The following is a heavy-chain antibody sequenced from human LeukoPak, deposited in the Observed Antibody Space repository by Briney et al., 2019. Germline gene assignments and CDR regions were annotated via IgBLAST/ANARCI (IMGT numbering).Heavy chain of an antibody. D-gene: IGHD3-3*01. CDR1: GFTFSSYA. Sequence: GGSLRLSCAASGFTFSSYAMSWVRQAPGKGLEWVSPISGSGSSTYYADSVKGRFTISRDNSKNTLYLQMNSLRAEDTAVYYCAKHPILRFLEWLLPIDYWGQGTLVTVSS. J-gene: IGHJ4*02. CDR3: AKHPILRFLEWLLPIDY. CDR2: ISGSGSST. V-gene: IGHV3-23*01.